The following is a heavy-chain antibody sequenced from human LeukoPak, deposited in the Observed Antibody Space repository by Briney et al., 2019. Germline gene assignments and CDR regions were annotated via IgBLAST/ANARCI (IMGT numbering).Heavy chain of an antibody. J-gene: IGHJ5*02. CDR2: IYYSGST. V-gene: IGHV4-30-4*08. Sequence: SETLSLTCTVSGGSISSGDYYWSWIRQPPGKGLEWIGYIYYSGSTYYNPSLKSRVTISVDTSKNQFSLKLGSVTAADTAVYYCARNPPNEWLLRDNWFDPWGQGTLVTVSS. D-gene: IGHD3-3*01. CDR3: ARNPPNEWLLRDNWFDP. CDR1: GGSISSGDYY.